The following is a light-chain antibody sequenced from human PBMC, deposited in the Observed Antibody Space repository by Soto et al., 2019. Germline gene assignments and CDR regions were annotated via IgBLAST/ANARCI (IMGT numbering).Light chain of an antibody. J-gene: IGKJ4*01. Sequence: EIVMTQSPATLSVSPGERATLSFRASQSVSSNLAWYQQKPGQTPKLLIYVASTRATGIPARFSGSGSGTEFTLTISSLQSEDFAVYYCQQYNVWPLYVGGGTKVEFK. CDR2: VAS. V-gene: IGKV3-15*01. CDR3: QQYNVWPLY. CDR1: QSVSSN.